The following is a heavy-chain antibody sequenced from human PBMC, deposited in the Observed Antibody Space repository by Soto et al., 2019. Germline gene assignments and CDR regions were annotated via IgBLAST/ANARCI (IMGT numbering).Heavy chain of an antibody. CDR2: TSGSDDAK. D-gene: IGHD1-1*01. CDR1: GFTFSNYA. CDR3: ARFPAKATTSSGNWFHP. J-gene: IGHJ5*02. Sequence: EGQLLESGGGLVQPGGSLRLSCAASGFTFSNYAMSWVRQGPGKGLEWVAVTSGSDDAKYYADSVKGRFTISRDNSKNTLFVQMDSLRAEDTAVYYCARFPAKATTSSGNWFHPWGRGSQVTVSS. V-gene: IGHV3-23*01.